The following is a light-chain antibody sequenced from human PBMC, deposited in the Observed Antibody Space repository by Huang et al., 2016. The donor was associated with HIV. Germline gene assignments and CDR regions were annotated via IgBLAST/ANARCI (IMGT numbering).Light chain of an antibody. V-gene: IGKV1-39*01. CDR3: QVSYRTPWT. CDR2: AAA. CDR1: QNIRKF. J-gene: IGKJ1*01. Sequence: DIQVTQSTSSLSASVGDRVTITFRASQNIRKFLNWYQQKPNEAPKGIISAAATLQSGVPSRFSGGGSGTDFTLSISSLRPEDLATYYCQVSYRTPWTFGQGTKVEI.